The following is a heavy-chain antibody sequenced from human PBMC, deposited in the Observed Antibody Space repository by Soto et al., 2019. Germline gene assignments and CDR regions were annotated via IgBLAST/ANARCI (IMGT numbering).Heavy chain of an antibody. D-gene: IGHD3-10*01. CDR2: IYYSGST. CDR3: ARARMVRGIIYYYGMDV. V-gene: IGHV4-31*03. J-gene: IGHJ6*02. Sequence: QVQLQESGPGLVKSSQTLSLTCTVSGGSISSDGNYWSWIRQHPGKGLEWIGYIYYSGSTNYTPFVRSRVTISVDTSKNQFSLKLNSVTAADTAVYYCARARMVRGIIYYYGMDVWGQGTTVTVSS. CDR1: GGSISSDGNY.